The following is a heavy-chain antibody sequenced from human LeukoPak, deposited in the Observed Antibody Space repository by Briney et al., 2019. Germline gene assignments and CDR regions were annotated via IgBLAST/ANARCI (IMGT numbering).Heavy chain of an antibody. CDR3: ATVTSYRVDY. D-gene: IGHD1-1*01. V-gene: IGHV3-7*01. Sequence: GSLRLSCGASGFTFGTYWMSWVRQAPGKGLEWVVNINHDGRKKCYVDSVKGRFTISRDNAKNLLYLQMNSLRPEDTAVYYCATVTSYRVDYWGQGTLVTVSS. CDR1: GFTFGTYW. CDR2: INHDGRKK. J-gene: IGHJ4*02.